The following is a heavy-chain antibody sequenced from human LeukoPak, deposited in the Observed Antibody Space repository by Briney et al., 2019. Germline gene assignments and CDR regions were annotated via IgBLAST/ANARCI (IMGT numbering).Heavy chain of an antibody. V-gene: IGHV4-39*07. CDR1: GGSISSSSYY. CDR2: IYYSGST. CDR3: ARGGDTAMVSIDY. J-gene: IGHJ4*02. Sequence: SETLSLTCTVSGGSISSSSYYWGWIRQPPGKGLEWIGSIYYSGSTYYNPSLKSRVTISVDTSKNQFSLKLSSVTAADTAVYYCARGGDTAMVSIDYWGQGTLVTVSS. D-gene: IGHD5-18*01.